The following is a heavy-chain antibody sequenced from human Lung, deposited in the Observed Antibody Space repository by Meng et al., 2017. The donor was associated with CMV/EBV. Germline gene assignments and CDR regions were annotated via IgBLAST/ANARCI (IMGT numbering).Heavy chain of an antibody. CDR3: LRRSGGSV. J-gene: IGHJ1*01. D-gene: IGHD3-10*01. CDR1: GGSIRSSNW. V-gene: IGHV4-4*02. CDR2: IPHRGSS. Sequence: QVQLQGSGPGLVKRSGTLSLTWAVSGGSIRSSNWWSWVRQPPGKGLEWIGEIPHRGSSAYNPSLKSRVSMSIDKSKNQFSLKLTSVTAADTAVYHCLRRSGGSVWGQGTLVTVSS.